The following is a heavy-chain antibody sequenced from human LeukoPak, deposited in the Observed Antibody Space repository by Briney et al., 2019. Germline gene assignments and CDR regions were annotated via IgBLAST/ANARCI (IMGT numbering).Heavy chain of an antibody. CDR1: GGSISSYY. V-gene: IGHV4-59*01. Sequence: SETLSLTCTVSGGSISSYYWSWIRQPPGKGLEWIGYIYYSGSTNYNPSLKSRVTISVDTSKNQFSLKLSSVTAADTAVYYCARGYDYGDYPNAFDIWGQGTMVTVSS. CDR3: ARGYDYGDYPNAFDI. D-gene: IGHD4-17*01. CDR2: IYYSGST. J-gene: IGHJ3*02.